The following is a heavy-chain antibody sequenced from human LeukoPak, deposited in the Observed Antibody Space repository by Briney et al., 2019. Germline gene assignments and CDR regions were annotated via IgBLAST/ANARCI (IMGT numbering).Heavy chain of an antibody. V-gene: IGHV4-59*01. CDR1: GVSISSYY. D-gene: IGHD3-10*01. CDR2: IYYSGST. Sequence: SETLSLTCTVSGVSISSYYWSWIRQPPGKGLEWIGYIYYSGSTNYNPSLKSRVTISVDTSKNQFSLKLSSVTAADTAVYYCARDGLDYYDIWGQGTMVTVSS. CDR3: ARDGLDYYDI. J-gene: IGHJ3*02.